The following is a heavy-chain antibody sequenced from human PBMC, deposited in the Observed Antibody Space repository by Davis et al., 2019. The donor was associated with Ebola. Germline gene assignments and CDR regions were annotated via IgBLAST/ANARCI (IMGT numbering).Heavy chain of an antibody. CDR3: ARLVLLWFGVDY. CDR2: IYYSGST. Sequence: PSETLSLTCTVSGFSISSSRHYWGWIRQPPGKGLEWIGGIYYSGSTYYNPSLKSRVTISVDTSKNQVSLKLSSVTAADTAVYYCARLVLLWFGVDYWGQGTLVTVSS. V-gene: IGHV4-39*01. CDR1: GFSISSSRHY. D-gene: IGHD3-10*01. J-gene: IGHJ4*02.